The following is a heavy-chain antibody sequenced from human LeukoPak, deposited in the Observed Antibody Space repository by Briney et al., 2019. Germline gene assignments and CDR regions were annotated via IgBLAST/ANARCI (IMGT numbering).Heavy chain of an antibody. Sequence: GGSLRLSCAASGFTFSSYWMSWVRQAPGKGLEWVANMKGDGSEIHYVDSVKGRFTISRDNAKNSLYLQMDSLRAEDTAVYYCARPAYTAAYDLWGQGTMVTVSS. D-gene: IGHD3-16*01. J-gene: IGHJ3*01. CDR1: GFTFSSYW. CDR2: MKGDGSEI. CDR3: ARPAYTAAYDL. V-gene: IGHV3-7*01.